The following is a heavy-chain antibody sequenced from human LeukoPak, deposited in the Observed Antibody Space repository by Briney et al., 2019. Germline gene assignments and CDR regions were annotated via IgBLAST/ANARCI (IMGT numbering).Heavy chain of an antibody. D-gene: IGHD6-13*01. Sequence: GGSLRLSCAASGFTFSSYGMHWVRQAPGKGLEWVAVISYDGSNKCYADSVKGRFTISRDNSKNTLYLQMNSLRAEDTAVYYCAKDHGVAAAGAYYYYYYGMDVWGQGTTVTVSS. CDR2: ISYDGSNK. CDR3: AKDHGVAAAGAYYYYYYGMDV. CDR1: GFTFSSYG. J-gene: IGHJ6*02. V-gene: IGHV3-30*18.